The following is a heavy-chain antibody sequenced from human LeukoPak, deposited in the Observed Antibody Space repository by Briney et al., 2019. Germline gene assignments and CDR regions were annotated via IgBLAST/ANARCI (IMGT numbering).Heavy chain of an antibody. D-gene: IGHD6-13*01. CDR1: GFTFSNYF. CDR3: ATYLRNTAAGYYYFEY. CDR2: IKQDGGEI. Sequence: GGSLRLSCAASGFTFSNYFMSWIRQAPGKGLEWVANIKQDGGEIYYVDSVKGRFTISRDNAKNSVSLQMNSLRAEDTAIYYCATYLRNTAAGYYYFEYWGQGTLVTVSS. V-gene: IGHV3-7*01. J-gene: IGHJ4*02.